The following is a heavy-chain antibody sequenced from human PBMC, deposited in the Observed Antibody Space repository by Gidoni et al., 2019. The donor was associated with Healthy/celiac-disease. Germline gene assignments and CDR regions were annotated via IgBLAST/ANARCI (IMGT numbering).Heavy chain of an antibody. D-gene: IGHD3-22*01. CDR2: IYYSGST. V-gene: IGHV4-31*03. Sequence: QVQLQESGPGLVKPSQTLSLPCNFAGGSVSSGGYYWSWIRQHPGKGLEWIGYIYYSGSTYYNPSLKSRVTISVDTSKNQFSLKLSSVTAADTAVYYCARGDDSSGYSDYWGQGTLVTVSS. CDR3: ARGDDSSGYSDY. J-gene: IGHJ4*02. CDR1: GGSVSSGGYY.